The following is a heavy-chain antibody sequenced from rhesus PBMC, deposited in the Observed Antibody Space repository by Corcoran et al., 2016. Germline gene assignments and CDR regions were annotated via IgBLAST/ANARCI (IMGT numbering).Heavy chain of an antibody. CDR2: IYSNSEST. D-gene: IGHD6-31*01. CDR1: GGSLSSSNW. V-gene: IGHV4S12*01. CDR3: ARAAAGTNFDY. Sequence: QVQLQESGPGLVKPSETLSLPCAVSGGSLSSSNWWSWIRQPPGKGLEWIGGIYSNSESTNYNPSLKSRVNIAKDTSKNQFSLKLSSVTAADTAVYYCARAAAGTNFDYWGQGVLVTVSS. J-gene: IGHJ4*01.